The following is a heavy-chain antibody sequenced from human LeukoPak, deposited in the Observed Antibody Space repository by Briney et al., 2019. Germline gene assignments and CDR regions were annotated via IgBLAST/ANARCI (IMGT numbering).Heavy chain of an antibody. D-gene: IGHD3-10*01. J-gene: IGHJ5*02. CDR3: ARDGMNYYYGSGPAFDP. CDR2: INPSGGST. Sequence: GASVKVSCTASGYTFTSYYMHWVRQAPGQGLEWMGIINPSGGSTSYAQKFQGRVTMTRDMSTSTVYMELSSLRSEDTAVYYCARDGMNYYYGSGPAFDPWGQGTLVTVSS. V-gene: IGHV1-46*01. CDR1: GYTFTSYY.